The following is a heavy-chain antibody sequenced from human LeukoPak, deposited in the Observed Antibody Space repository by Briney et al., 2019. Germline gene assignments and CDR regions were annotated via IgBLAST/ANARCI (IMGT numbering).Heavy chain of an antibody. D-gene: IGHD6-25*01. Sequence: PGGSLRLSCAASGFTVRYNSMTWVRQAPGKGLEWGSTIYADGTTYYADYMKGRFTISRDNSKNTLDLQMNSLRAEDTAVYYCARAQLAAGTDYWGQGTLVTVSS. CDR2: IYADGTT. CDR3: ARAQLAAGTDY. J-gene: IGHJ4*02. CDR1: GFTVRYNS. V-gene: IGHV3-53*01.